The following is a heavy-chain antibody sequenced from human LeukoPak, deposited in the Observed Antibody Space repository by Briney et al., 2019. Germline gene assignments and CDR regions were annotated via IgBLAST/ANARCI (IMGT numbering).Heavy chain of an antibody. Sequence: SETLSLTCTGSGGSISSYYWSWIRQPPGKGLEGIGYIYYSGSTNYNPSLKSRVTISVDTSKNQSSLKLRSVTAADTAVYYCARVYDSSGYYYVGVVSYFDYWGQGTLVTVSS. J-gene: IGHJ4*02. V-gene: IGHV4-59*01. CDR2: IYYSGST. CDR3: ARVYDSSGYYYVGVVSYFDY. CDR1: GGSISSYY. D-gene: IGHD3-22*01.